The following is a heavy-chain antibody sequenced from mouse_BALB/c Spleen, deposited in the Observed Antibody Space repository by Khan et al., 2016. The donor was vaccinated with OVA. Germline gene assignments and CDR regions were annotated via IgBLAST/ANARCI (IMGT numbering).Heavy chain of an antibody. J-gene: IGHJ2*01. D-gene: IGHD1-1*01. CDR2: INPSTGYT. V-gene: IGHV1-7*01. CDR3: ARRGLRWDFDY. Sequence: QVQLQQSGAELAKPGASVKMSCKASGYTFINYWILWVKQRPGQGLEWIGYINPSTGYTEYNQNFKDKATLTADKSSRTAYIQLSSLTSEDSAVYYCARRGLRWDFDYWGQGTTLTVSS. CDR1: GYTFINYW.